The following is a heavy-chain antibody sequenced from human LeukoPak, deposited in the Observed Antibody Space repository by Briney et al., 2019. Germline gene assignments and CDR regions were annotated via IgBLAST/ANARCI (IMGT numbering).Heavy chain of an antibody. Sequence: SETLSLTCAVYGGSFSGYYWSWIRQPAGKGLEWIGRIYTSGSTNYNPSLKSRVTMSVDTSKNQFSLKLSSVTAADTAVYYCASGYDWFDPWGQGTLVTVSS. D-gene: IGHD6-13*01. CDR3: ASGYDWFDP. V-gene: IGHV4-59*10. CDR1: GGSFSGYY. CDR2: IYTSGST. J-gene: IGHJ5*02.